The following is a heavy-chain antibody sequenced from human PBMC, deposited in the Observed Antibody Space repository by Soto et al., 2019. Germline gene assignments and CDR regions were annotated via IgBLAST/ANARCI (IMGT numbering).Heavy chain of an antibody. V-gene: IGHV3-30*18. J-gene: IGHJ4*02. CDR1: GFTFNTYG. CDR2: ISNDGSNK. Sequence: QVQLVESGGGVVQPGKSLSLSCAASGFTFNTYGMHWVRQAPGKGPEWVAVISNDGSNKYYADSVKGRFTISRDNSKNTLYLQMNSLRAEDTAVYYCANWNYPQSDWGQGTLVTVSS. D-gene: IGHD1-7*01. CDR3: ANWNYPQSD.